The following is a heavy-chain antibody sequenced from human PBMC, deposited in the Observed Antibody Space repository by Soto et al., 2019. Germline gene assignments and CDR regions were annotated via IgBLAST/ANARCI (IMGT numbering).Heavy chain of an antibody. D-gene: IGHD2-15*01. V-gene: IGHV3-30*18. Sequence: ALRLSCAASGFTFSSYGMHWVRQAPGKGLEWLAVISYDGSNKYYADFVKGRFTISRDNSKNTLYLQMNSLRAEDTAVYYCAKDRYCSGGSCYGPDDAFDIWGQGTMVTVSS. J-gene: IGHJ3*02. CDR1: GFTFSSYG. CDR2: ISYDGSNK. CDR3: AKDRYCSGGSCYGPDDAFDI.